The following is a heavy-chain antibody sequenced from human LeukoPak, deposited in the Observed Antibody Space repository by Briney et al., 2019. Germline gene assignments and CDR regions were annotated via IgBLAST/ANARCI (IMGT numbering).Heavy chain of an antibody. CDR1: GGSISSSSYY. CDR2: IYYSGST. D-gene: IGHD6-6*01. J-gene: IGHJ5*02. Sequence: SETLSLTCTVSGGSISSSSYYWGWIRQPPGKGLEWIGSIYYSGSTYYNPSPKSRVTISVDTSKNQFSLKLSSVTAADTAVYYCARLEAYSSSSGGWFDPWGQGTLVSVSS. CDR3: ARLEAYSSSSGGWFDP. V-gene: IGHV4-39*01.